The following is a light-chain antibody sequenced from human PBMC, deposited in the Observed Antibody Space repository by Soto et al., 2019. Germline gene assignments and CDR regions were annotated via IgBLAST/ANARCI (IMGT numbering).Light chain of an antibody. V-gene: IGKV1-5*03. CDR3: QQYDSYPLT. CDR1: QSISNW. J-gene: IGKJ4*01. Sequence: DIQMTQSPSTLSASVGDRVTITCRASQSISNWLAWYQQKPGKAPKVLIYKASSLESGVPSRFSGSGSGTEFTLTISSLQPDDFATYYCQQYDSYPLTVGGGTKVQIK. CDR2: KAS.